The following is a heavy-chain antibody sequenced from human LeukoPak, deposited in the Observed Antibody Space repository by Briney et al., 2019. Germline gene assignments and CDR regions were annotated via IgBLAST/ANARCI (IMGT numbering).Heavy chain of an antibody. D-gene: IGHD3-3*01. Sequence: SETLSLTCGVSGGSFSGSYWGWIRQPPGKGLEWIGEINLSGSTNYNSSLTSRVTMSLDTSKNQFSLNLRSVTTADTAVYYCARVSISLFGVVTAHFDSWGQGTLVAVSS. J-gene: IGHJ4*02. V-gene: IGHV4-34*01. CDR1: GGSFSGSY. CDR2: INLSGST. CDR3: ARVSISLFGVVTAHFDS.